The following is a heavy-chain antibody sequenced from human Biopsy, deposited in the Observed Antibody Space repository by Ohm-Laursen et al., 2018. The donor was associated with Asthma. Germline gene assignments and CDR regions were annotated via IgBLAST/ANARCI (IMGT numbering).Heavy chain of an antibody. CDR1: GFTFSSYG. Sequence: SLRLSCSASGFTFSSYGMRWVRQAPGKGLEWVSAISGSGGSTYYADSVKGRFTISRDNSKNTLYLQMNSLRAEDTAVYYCAKESRRDGYNRRNYYFDYWGQGTLVTVSS. CDR3: AKESRRDGYNRRNYYFDY. CDR2: ISGSGGST. D-gene: IGHD5-24*01. J-gene: IGHJ4*02. V-gene: IGHV3-23*01.